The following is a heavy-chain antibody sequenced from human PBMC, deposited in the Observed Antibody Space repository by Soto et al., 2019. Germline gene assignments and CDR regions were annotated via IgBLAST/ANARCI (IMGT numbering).Heavy chain of an antibody. V-gene: IGHV1-18*04. J-gene: IGHJ4*02. CDR3: SRFGAYGSH. CDR1: GYTFSSYG. Sequence: QVQLVQSGPEVQKHGASVRVSCKTSGYTFSSYGISWVRQAPGQGLEWMGRVSPNNGDTYYAQKFQGRVTMTTDTSTSTVYMDLTSLTSDDTAIYFCSRFGAYGSHWGQGTLVTVSS. D-gene: IGHD3-10*01. CDR2: VSPNNGDT.